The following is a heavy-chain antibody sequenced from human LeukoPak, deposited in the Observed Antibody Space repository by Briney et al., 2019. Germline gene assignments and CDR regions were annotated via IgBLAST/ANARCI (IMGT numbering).Heavy chain of an antibody. CDR3: ARSGQAARQRNFDY. Sequence: SETLSLTCAVYGGSFSGYYWSWIRQPPGKGLEWIGEINHSGSTNYNPSLKSRVTISVDTSKNQFSLKLSSVTAADTAAYYCARSGQAARQRNFDYWGQGTLVTVSS. CDR2: INHSGST. V-gene: IGHV4-34*01. J-gene: IGHJ4*02. D-gene: IGHD6-6*01. CDR1: GGSFSGYY.